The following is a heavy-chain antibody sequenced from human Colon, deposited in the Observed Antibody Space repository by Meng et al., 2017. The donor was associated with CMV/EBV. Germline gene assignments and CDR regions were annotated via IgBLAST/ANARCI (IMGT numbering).Heavy chain of an antibody. CDR2: INHSGST. V-gene: IGHV4-34*01. J-gene: IGHJ3*02. D-gene: IGHD1-26*01. CDR3: ARVGFGHLKGAFDI. CDR1: GGSFSGYY. Sequence: LETLSLTCAVYGGSFSGYYWSWIRQPPGKGLEWIGEINHSGSTNYNPSLKSRVTISVDTSKNQFSLKLSSVTAADTAVYYCARVGFGHLKGAFDIWGQGTMVTVSS.